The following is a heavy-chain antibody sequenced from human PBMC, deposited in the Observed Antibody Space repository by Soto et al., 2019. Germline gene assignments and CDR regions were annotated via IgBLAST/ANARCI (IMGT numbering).Heavy chain of an antibody. CDR1: GFTFSSYA. V-gene: IGHV3-64D*08. CDR3: VKDPTYYDFWSGPTSDGMDV. Sequence: GGSLILSCSASGFTFSSYAMHWVRQDPGKGLEYVSAISSNGGSTYYADSVKGRFTISRDNSKNTLYLQMSSLRAEDTAVYYCVKDPTYYDFWSGPTSDGMDVWGQGTTVTVSS. CDR2: ISSNGGST. D-gene: IGHD3-3*01. J-gene: IGHJ6*02.